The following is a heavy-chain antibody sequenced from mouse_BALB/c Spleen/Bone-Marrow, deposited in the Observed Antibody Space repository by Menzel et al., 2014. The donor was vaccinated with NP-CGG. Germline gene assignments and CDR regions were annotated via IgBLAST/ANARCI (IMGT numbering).Heavy chain of an antibody. CDR1: GFSLTSYG. V-gene: IGHV2-9*02. CDR2: IWAGGST. CDR3: VRGGGDGYYNWYFDV. Sequence: VKLMESGPGLVSPSQSLSIPCTVSGFSLTSYGVHWVRQPPGKGLEWLGVIWAGGSTNYNSALMSRLSISKDNSKSQVFLKMNSLQTDDKAMYYCVRGGGDGYYNWYFDVWGAGTTVTVSS. J-gene: IGHJ1*01. D-gene: IGHD2-3*01.